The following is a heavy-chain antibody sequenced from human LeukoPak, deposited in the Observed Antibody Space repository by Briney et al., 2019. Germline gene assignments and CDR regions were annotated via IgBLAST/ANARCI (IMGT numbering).Heavy chain of an antibody. Sequence: GGSLRLSCTASGFTISSYWMHWVRQAPGKGLVWVSRIKSDGSTNYADSVKGRFTISRDNAKNTVSLQMNSLRAEDTGVYYCARAPSEIGGYYPEYFRHWGQGTLVTVSS. D-gene: IGHD3-22*01. V-gene: IGHV3-74*01. CDR1: GFTISSYW. CDR2: IKSDGST. J-gene: IGHJ1*01. CDR3: ARAPSEIGGYYPEYFRH.